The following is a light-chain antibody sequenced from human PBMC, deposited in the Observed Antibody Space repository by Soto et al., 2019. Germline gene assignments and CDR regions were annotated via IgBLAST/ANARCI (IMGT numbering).Light chain of an antibody. CDR2: DVS. J-gene: IGLJ1*01. V-gene: IGLV2-14*01. Sequence: QSVLTQPASVSGSPGQSITISCTGTSSDIGSYNYVTWYQQHPGKAPKLMIYDVSNRPSGVSYRFSGSKSGNSASLTISGLQAEDEADYYCCSFTTSNTDVFGTGTKVTVL. CDR1: SSDIGSYNY. CDR3: CSFTTSNTDV.